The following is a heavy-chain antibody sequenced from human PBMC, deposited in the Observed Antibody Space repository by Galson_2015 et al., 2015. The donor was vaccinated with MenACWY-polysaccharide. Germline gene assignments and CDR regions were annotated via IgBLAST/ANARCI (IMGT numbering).Heavy chain of an antibody. Sequence: SETLSLTCTVSGASISDSYWSWIRQPAGKGMEWIGRMFTSGRTNYNPSLKSRVTMSVDTSNNQFSLKVTSVTAADTAVYYCARARGSPRDYGMDVWGQGTTVTVSS. CDR3: ARARGSPRDYGMDV. CDR1: GASISDSY. V-gene: IGHV4-4*07. CDR2: MFTSGRT. J-gene: IGHJ6*02. D-gene: IGHD1-26*01.